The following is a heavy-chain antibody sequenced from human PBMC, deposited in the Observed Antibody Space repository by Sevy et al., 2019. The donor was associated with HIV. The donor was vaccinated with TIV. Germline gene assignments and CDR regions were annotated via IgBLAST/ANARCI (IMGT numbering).Heavy chain of an antibody. J-gene: IGHJ3*02. CDR1: CGSFSGYS. V-gene: IGHV4-34*01. CDR3: ARGRAVFGTFDI. CDR2: ITHDGNT. D-gene: IGHD1-26*01. Sequence: SETLSLTCGVYCGSFSGYSWGWIRQSPEKGLEGIGEITHDGNTNYISSLKGRVTISKATSTNQISLSLTSVTAADTAVYSCARGRAVFGTFDIWGQGTGVTVSS.